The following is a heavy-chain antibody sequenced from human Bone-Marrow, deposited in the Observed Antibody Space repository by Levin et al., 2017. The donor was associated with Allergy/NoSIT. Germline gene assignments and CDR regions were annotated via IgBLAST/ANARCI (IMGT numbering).Heavy chain of an antibody. CDR2: ISWNSGTT. D-gene: IGHD3-22*01. J-gene: IGHJ4*02. V-gene: IGHV3-9*01. Sequence: GGSLRLSCAASGFTFEDYAMHWVRKSPGKGLEWVSGISWNSGTTGYADSVWGRFTISRDNAKKSLFLQLESLRPDDTAVYYCAKSLGNRHYYDSSGLDFWGQGTLVTVSS. CDR3: AKSLGNRHYYDSSGLDF. CDR1: GFTFEDYA.